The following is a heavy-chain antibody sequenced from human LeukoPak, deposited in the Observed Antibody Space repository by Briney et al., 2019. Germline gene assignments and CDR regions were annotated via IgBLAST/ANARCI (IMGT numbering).Heavy chain of an antibody. J-gene: IGHJ4*02. CDR2: ISGSGGST. CDR3: AKNLPKRRDGFFDY. CDR1: GFTFRSYA. V-gene: IGHV3-23*01. D-gene: IGHD5-24*01. Sequence: GGSLGLSCAASGFTFRSYAMSWVRQAPGKGLERVSAISGSGGSTYYADSVKGRFTISRDNSKNTLYLQMNSLRAEDTAVYYCAKNLPKRRDGFFDYWGQGTLVTVSS.